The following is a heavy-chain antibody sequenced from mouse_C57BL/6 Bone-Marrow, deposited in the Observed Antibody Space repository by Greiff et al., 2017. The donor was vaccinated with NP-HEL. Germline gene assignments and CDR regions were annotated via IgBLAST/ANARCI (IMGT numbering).Heavy chain of an antibody. CDR1: GYTFTSYT. Sequence: QVQLQQSGAELARPGASVKMSCKASGYTFTSYTMHWVKQRPGQGLEWIGYINPSSGYTKYNQKFKDKATLTADKSSSTAYMQLSSLTSEDSAVYYCARPNYYGSLFDYWGQGTTLTVSS. CDR3: ARPNYYGSLFDY. D-gene: IGHD1-1*01. CDR2: INPSSGYT. J-gene: IGHJ2*01. V-gene: IGHV1-4*01.